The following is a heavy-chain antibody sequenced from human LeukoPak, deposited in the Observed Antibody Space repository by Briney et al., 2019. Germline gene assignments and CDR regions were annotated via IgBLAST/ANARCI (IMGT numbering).Heavy chain of an antibody. J-gene: IGHJ3*02. Sequence: ASVKVSCKASGYTFTSYGISWVRQAPGQGLEWMGWISANKGNTGYAQNFQGRVTLTTDTSTRTAYMELRSLRFDDTAEYYCARARYCSSTSCYGPEDDAFDIWGQGTMVTVSS. CDR3: ARARYCSSTSCYGPEDDAFDI. D-gene: IGHD2-2*01. CDR2: ISANKGNT. CDR1: GYTFTSYG. V-gene: IGHV1-18*01.